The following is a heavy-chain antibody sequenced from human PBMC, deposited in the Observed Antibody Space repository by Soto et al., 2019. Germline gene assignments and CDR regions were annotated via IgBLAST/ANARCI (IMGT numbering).Heavy chain of an antibody. CDR3: ARVDWVGYYDSSGYDYDY. CDR2: INPNSGGT. J-gene: IGHJ4*02. Sequence: ASVKVSCKASGYTFTGYYMHWVRQAPGQGLEWMGWINPNSGGTNYAQKFQGRVTMTRDTSISTAYMELSRLRSDDTAVYYCARVDWVGYYDSSGYDYDYWGQGTLVTVSS. D-gene: IGHD3-22*01. CDR1: GYTFTGYY. V-gene: IGHV1-2*02.